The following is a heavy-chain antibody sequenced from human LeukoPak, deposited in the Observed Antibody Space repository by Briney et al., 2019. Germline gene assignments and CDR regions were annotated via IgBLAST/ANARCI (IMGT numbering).Heavy chain of an antibody. J-gene: IGHJ6*02. CDR3: AREGLDETTQIYYYGMDV. V-gene: IGHV4-59*01. CDR2: IYYSGST. CDR1: GGSISSYY. D-gene: IGHD1-7*01. Sequence: PSETLSLTCTVSGGSISSYYWSWIRQPPGKGLEWIGYIYYSGSTNYNPSLKSRVTISVDTSKNQFSLKLSSVTAEDTAVYYCAREGLDETTQIYYYGMDVWGQGTTVTVSS.